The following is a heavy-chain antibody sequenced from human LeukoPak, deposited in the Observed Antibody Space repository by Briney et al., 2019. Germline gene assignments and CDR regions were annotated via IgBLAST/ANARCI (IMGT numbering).Heavy chain of an antibody. CDR2: ISSSGSTI. J-gene: IGHJ4*02. D-gene: IGHD2-2*01. V-gene: IGHV3-48*03. Sequence: GGSLRLSCAASGFTFSSYEMNWVRQAPGKGLEWVSYISSSGSTIYYADSVKGRFTISRDNAKNSLYLQMNSLRAEDTAVYYCARAAHGRQLLLRMRSSYYFDYWGQGTLVTVSS. CDR1: GFTFSSYE. CDR3: ARAAHGRQLLLRMRSSYYFDY.